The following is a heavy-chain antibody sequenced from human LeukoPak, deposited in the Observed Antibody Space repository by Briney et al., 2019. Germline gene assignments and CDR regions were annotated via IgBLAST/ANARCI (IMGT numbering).Heavy chain of an antibody. CDR2: ISYDGRNK. J-gene: IGHJ6*02. CDR3: ARDYGPYGSGTDASYYYYGMDV. Sequence: GGSLRLSCAASGFSFSSHGIHWVRQAPGKGLEWVAVISYDGRNKFYVDSVKGRFTISRDNSKNTLYLQMNSLGAEDTAVYYCARDYGPYGSGTDASYYYYGMDVWGQGTTVTVSS. D-gene: IGHD3-10*01. V-gene: IGHV3-30*03. CDR1: GFSFSSHG.